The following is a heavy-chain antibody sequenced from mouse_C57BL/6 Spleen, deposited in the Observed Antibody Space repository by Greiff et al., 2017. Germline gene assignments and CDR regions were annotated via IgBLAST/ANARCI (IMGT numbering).Heavy chain of an antibody. D-gene: IGHD2-4*01. CDR3: AKQGDYGVQGHAMDY. Sequence: VQLVESGPGLVAPSQSLSITCTVSGFSLTSYGVDWVRQPPGEGLEWLGVIWGGGSTNYNSALMSRLSISKDNSKSQVFLKMNSLQTEDTAMYYWAKQGDYGVQGHAMDYWGQGTSVTVSS. V-gene: IGHV2-9*01. CDR2: IWGGGST. J-gene: IGHJ4*01. CDR1: GFSLTSYG.